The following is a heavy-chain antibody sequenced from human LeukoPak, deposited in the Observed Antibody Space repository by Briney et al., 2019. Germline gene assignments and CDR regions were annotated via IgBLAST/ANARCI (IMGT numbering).Heavy chain of an antibody. CDR2: MNPNSGNT. Sequence: ASVKVSCKASGYTFTSYDINWVRQATGQGLEWMGWMNPNSGNTGYAQKFQGRITMTRNTSISTAYMELSSLTSEDTAVYYCARIAAAGNRRLNYWGQGTLVTISS. D-gene: IGHD6-13*01. CDR1: GYTFTSYD. V-gene: IGHV1-8*01. J-gene: IGHJ4*02. CDR3: ARIAAAGNRRLNY.